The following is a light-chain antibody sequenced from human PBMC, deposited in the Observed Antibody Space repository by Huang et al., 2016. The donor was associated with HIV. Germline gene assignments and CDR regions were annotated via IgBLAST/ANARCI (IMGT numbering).Light chain of an antibody. CDR3: QQANSFPLT. V-gene: IGKV1-12*01. Sequence: DIQLTQSPSSVSASVGDRVTITCRASQDVSNWLAWYQQKPGKAPDLLIYVKSNLHDGVPSRFTGSGSGTDFTLTISSLQPEDFATDYCQQANSFPLTFGQGTRLEFK. J-gene: IGKJ5*01. CDR2: VKS. CDR1: QDVSNW.